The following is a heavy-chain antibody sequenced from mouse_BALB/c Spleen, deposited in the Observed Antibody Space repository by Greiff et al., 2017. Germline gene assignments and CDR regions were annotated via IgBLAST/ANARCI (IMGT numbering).Heavy chain of an antibody. CDR3: ARHGNYYYAMDY. J-gene: IGHJ4*01. V-gene: IGHV2-6-2*01. CDR2: IWSDGST. Sequence: VQRVESGPDLVAPSQSLSITCTVSGFSLTSYGVHWVRQPPGKGLEWLVVIWSDGSTTYNSALKSRLSISKDNSKSQVFLKMNSLQTDDTAMYYCARHGNYYYAMDYWGQGTSVTVSS. D-gene: IGHD2-1*01. CDR1: GFSLTSYG.